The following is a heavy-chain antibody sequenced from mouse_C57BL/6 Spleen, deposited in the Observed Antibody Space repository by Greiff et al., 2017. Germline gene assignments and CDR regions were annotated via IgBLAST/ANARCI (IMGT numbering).Heavy chain of an antibody. CDR2: IHPSDSDT. Sequence: QVQLQQPGAELVKPGASVKVSCKASGYTFTSYWMHWVKQRPGQGLEWIGGIHPSDSDTNYNQKFKGKATFTVDKSSSTAYMQLSSLTSEDSAVYYCAIGGYCGSSLFAYWGQGALVTVSA. J-gene: IGHJ3*01. CDR3: AIGGYCGSSLFAY. CDR1: GYTFTSYW. V-gene: IGHV1-74*01. D-gene: IGHD1-1*01.